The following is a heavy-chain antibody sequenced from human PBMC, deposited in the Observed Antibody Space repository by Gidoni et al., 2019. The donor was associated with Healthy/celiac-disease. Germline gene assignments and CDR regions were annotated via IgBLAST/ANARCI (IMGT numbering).Heavy chain of an antibody. V-gene: IGHV1-2*02. CDR3: ARTNSITIFGVVHYGMDV. Sequence: QVQLVQSGAEVKKPGASVKVSCKASGYTFTGYYMHWVRQAPGQGLEWMGWINPNSGGTNYAQKFQGRVTMTRDTSISTAYMELSRLRSDDTAVYYCARTNSITIFGVVHYGMDVWGQGTTVTVSS. CDR2: INPNSGGT. J-gene: IGHJ6*02. CDR1: GYTFTGYY. D-gene: IGHD3-3*01.